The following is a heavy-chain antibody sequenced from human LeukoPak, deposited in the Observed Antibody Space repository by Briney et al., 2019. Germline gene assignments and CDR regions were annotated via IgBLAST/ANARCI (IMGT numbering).Heavy chain of an antibody. V-gene: IGHV4-59*08. CDR3: ARGYSSNWYYFDY. CDR2: IYYSGST. D-gene: IGHD6-13*01. J-gene: IGHJ4*02. CDR1: GVSISNYY. Sequence: SETLSLTCTVSGVSISNYYWSWIRQPPEKGLEWIGYIYYSGSTNYNPSLKSRVTISVDTSKNQFSLKLSSVTAADTAVYYCARGYSSNWYYFDYWGQGTLVTVSS.